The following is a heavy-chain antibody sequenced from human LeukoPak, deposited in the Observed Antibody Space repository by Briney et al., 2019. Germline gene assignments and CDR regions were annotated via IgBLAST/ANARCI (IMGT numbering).Heavy chain of an antibody. CDR2: INHSGST. J-gene: IGHJ4*02. CDR3: ARGRVRGSVWYWY. V-gene: IGHV4-34*01. CDR1: GGSFSGYY. D-gene: IGHD6-19*01. Sequence: SETLSLTCAVYGGSFSGYYWSWIRQPPGKGLEWIGEINHSGSTNYNPSLKSRVTISVDTSKNQFSLKLSSVTAADTAVYYCARGRVRGSVWYWYWGQGTLVTVSS.